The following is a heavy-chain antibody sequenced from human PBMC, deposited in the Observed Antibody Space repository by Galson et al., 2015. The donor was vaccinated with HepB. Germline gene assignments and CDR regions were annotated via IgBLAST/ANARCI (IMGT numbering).Heavy chain of an antibody. D-gene: IGHD2-2*02. J-gene: IGHJ6*02. Sequence: SETLSLTCAVYGGSFSDCYWSWIRQPPGKGLEWIGEINHSGSTNYNPSLKSRVTISVDTSKNQFSLKLSSVTAADTAVYFCARSHNTYTSGHGMDVWGQGTTVTVSS. V-gene: IGHV4-34*01. CDR3: ARSHNTYTSGHGMDV. CDR2: INHSGST. CDR1: GGSFSDCY.